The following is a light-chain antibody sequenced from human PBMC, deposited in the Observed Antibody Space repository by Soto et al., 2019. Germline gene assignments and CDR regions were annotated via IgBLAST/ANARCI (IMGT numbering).Light chain of an antibody. CDR1: QSIASY. Sequence: DIQMTQSPSSLSASVGDRVTITCRASQSIASYLNWYQQKPGKAPKLLIHSSSSLESRVPSRFSGSGSGTDFTLTISSLQPEDFATYYCQQANSFPFTFGPGTKVDIK. CDR3: QQANSFPFT. CDR2: SSS. V-gene: IGKV1-12*01. J-gene: IGKJ3*01.